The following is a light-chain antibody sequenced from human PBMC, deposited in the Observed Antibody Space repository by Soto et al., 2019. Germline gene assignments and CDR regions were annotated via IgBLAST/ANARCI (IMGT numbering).Light chain of an antibody. V-gene: IGLV6-57*01. CDR2: EDN. CDR3: QSYDTSNPLV. Sequence: NFMLTQPHSVSESPGKTVTISCTRSSGSIGSSYVQWYQQRPGSSPTTVIFEDNQRPTGVPVRLSGSIDSSSNSASLVISGLRTEDEADYYCQSYDTSNPLVFGGGTKVTVL. J-gene: IGLJ3*02. CDR1: SGSIGSSY.